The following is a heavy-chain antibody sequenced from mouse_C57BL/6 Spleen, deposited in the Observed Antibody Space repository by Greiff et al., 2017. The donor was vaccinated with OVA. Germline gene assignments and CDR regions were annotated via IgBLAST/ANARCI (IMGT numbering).Heavy chain of an antibody. D-gene: IGHD2-1*01. CDR2: IYPGSGST. Sequence: VQLQQPGAELVKPGASVKMSRKASGYTFTSYWITWVKQRPGQGLEWIGDIYPGSGSTNYNEKFKSKATLTVDTSSSTAYMQLSSLTSEDSAVYYCARYYGNYWYFDVWGTGTTVTVSS. CDR1: GYTFTSYW. J-gene: IGHJ1*03. V-gene: IGHV1-55*01. CDR3: ARYYGNYWYFDV.